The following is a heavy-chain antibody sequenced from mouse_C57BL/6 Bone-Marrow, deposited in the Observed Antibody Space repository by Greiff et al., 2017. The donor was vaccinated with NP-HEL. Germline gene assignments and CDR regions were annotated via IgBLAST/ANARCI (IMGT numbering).Heavy chain of an antibody. CDR1: GYTFTDYY. J-gene: IGHJ4*01. CDR2: INPYNGGT. CDR3: ARSCYGNYDYAMDY. V-gene: IGHV1-19*01. Sequence: VQLKQSGPVLVKPGASVKMSCKASGYTFTDYYMNWVKQSHGKSLEWIGVINPYNGGTSYNQKFKGKATLTVDKSSSTAYMELNSLTSEDSAVYYCARSCYGNYDYAMDYWGQGTSVTVSS. D-gene: IGHD2-1*01.